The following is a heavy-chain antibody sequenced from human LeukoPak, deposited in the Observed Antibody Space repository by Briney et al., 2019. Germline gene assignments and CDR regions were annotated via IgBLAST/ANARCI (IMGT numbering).Heavy chain of an antibody. J-gene: IGHJ4*02. D-gene: IGHD3-10*01. CDR3: AKVGSYYAFDY. Sequence: GGSLRLSCAASGFTFSNYVMIWVRQAPGKGLEWVSGISAIGASTYYAGSVKGRFTISRDNSKNTLYLQMNSLRAEDTALYFCAKVGSYYAFDYWGQGTLVTVSS. V-gene: IGHV3-23*01. CDR1: GFTFSNYV. CDR2: ISAIGAST.